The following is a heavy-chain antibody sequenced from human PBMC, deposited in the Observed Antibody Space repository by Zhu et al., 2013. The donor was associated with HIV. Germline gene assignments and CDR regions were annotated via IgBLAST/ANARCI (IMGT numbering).Heavy chain of an antibody. D-gene: IGHD6-13*01. V-gene: IGHV1-2*06. Sequence: QVQMVQPGAEVKKSGASVKVSCKPSGYIFTGYYIHWIRQVPRQGLEWLGRVHCNSGATVYAEKFRGRVTMTRDTSITTVYMELGSLRSDDTATYYCARGVSSTWFFDHWGQGTLVIVSS. CDR2: VHCNSGAT. CDR3: ARGVSSTWFFDH. CDR1: GYIFTGYY. J-gene: IGHJ4*02.